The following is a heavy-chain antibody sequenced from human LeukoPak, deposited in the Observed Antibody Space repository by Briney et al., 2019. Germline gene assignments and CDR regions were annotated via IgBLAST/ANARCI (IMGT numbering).Heavy chain of an antibody. V-gene: IGHV3-23*01. CDR1: GFTFSTYA. J-gene: IGHJ4*02. CDR3: ARLPNYYDSSGYYEDHDY. D-gene: IGHD3-22*01. Sequence: GGSLRLSCAASGFTFSTYAVNWVRQAPGKGLEWVSTISGSGDSTYYADSVKGRFTISRDNSKNTLYLQMNSLRAEDTAVYYCARLPNYYDSSGYYEDHDYWGQGTLVTVSS. CDR2: ISGSGDST.